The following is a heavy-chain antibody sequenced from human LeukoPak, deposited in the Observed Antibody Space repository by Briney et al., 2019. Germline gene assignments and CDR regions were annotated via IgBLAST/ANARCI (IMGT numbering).Heavy chain of an antibody. CDR1: GGFMSSYY. D-gene: IGHD2-15*01. Sequence: SETLSLTCTVSGGFMSSYYWSWIRQPPGKGLEWIGYIYYGGSTNYNPSLRSRVTISLDTSKNQFSLKLSSVTAADTAVYYCARHGRAVGRDRYFDLWGRGTLVTVSP. CDR2: IYYGGST. CDR3: ARHGRAVGRDRYFDL. V-gene: IGHV4-59*08. J-gene: IGHJ2*01.